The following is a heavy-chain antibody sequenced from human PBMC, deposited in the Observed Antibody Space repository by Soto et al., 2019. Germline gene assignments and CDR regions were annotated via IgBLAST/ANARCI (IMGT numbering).Heavy chain of an antibody. J-gene: IGHJ1*01. Sequence: QVQLVQSGAEVKKPGSSVKVSCKASGGTFSSYTISWVRQAPGQGLEWMGRIIPILGIANYAQKFQGRVTITAAKSTSTAYMELSSLRSEDTAVYYCAREVAVAGTIQHWGQGTLVTVSS. V-gene: IGHV1-69*08. CDR3: AREVAVAGTIQH. CDR2: IIPILGIA. CDR1: GGTFSSYT. D-gene: IGHD6-19*01.